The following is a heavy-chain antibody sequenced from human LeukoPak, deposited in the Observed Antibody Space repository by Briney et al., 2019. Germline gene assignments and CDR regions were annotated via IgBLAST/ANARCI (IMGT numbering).Heavy chain of an antibody. CDR1: GGSISHYF. J-gene: IGHJ5*02. CDR2: IYYSGST. CDR3: ARRVANENCFDP. D-gene: IGHD1-1*01. V-gene: IGHV4-59*08. Sequence: PSETLSLTCTVSGGSISHYFWSWIRQPPGKALEWIGYIYYSGSTNYNPSLKSRVTISVDTSKNQFSLKLSSVTAADTAVYYCARRVANENCFDPWGQGTLVTVSS.